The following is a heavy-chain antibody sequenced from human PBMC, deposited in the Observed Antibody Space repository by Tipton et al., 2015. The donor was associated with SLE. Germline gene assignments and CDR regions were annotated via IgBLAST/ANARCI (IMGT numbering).Heavy chain of an antibody. CDR3: ARTDGSGSYILNWFDP. CDR2: IYYSGIT. CDR1: GGSIISNNYY. D-gene: IGHD3-10*01. V-gene: IGHV4-39*07. J-gene: IGHJ5*02. Sequence: TLSLTCTVSGGSIISNNYYWGWVRQPPGKGLEWIGSIYYSGITYYNPSLKSRVTISVDTSKNQFSLKVNFVIAADTAVYYCARTDGSGSYILNWFDPWGQGALVTVSS.